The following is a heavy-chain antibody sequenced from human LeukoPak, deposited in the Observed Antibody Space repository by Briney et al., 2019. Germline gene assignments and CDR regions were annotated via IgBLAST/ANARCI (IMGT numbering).Heavy chain of an antibody. V-gene: IGHV1-69*13. Sequence: SSVNVSCKASVGTFSSYAISWVRQAPGQGLEWMGGIIPIFCTAKYAQKFQGRVTINVDESTSTAYMELSSLRSEDTAVYYCARDLSGSGWEYYFDYWGQGTLVTVSS. CDR1: VGTFSSYA. D-gene: IGHD6-19*01. CDR3: ARDLSGSGWEYYFDY. CDR2: IIPIFCTA. J-gene: IGHJ4*02.